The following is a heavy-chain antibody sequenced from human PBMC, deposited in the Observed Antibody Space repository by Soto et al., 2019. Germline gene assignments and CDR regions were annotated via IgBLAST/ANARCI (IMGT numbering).Heavy chain of an antibody. CDR2: NSGSGGST. D-gene: IGHD3-3*01. CDR1: GFTFSSYA. V-gene: IGHV3-23*01. J-gene: IGHJ4*02. Sequence: EVQLLESGGGLVQPGGSLRLSCAAAGFTFSSYAMIWVRQAPGKGLEWVSANSGSGGSTYYADSVKGRFNISRDNSKNTLYLPMNSLRAEDTVVYYCAKGEWVLDCWGQGTLVTVSS. CDR3: AKGEWVLDC.